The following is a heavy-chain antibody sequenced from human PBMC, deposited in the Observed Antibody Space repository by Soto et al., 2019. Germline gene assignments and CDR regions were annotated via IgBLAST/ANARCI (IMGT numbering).Heavy chain of an antibody. V-gene: IGHV1-18*01. CDR1: GYTFTSYV. D-gene: IGHD6-6*01. CDR3: ARAPPRPTDY. J-gene: IGHJ4*02. Sequence: QVQLVQSVAEVKKPGASVKVSCKASGYTFTSYVISWARQAPGQGLEWMGWIRAYHGNTNYAQKLQGRVTMTTDTSTSTAYMELRSLRSDDTAVYSGARAPPRPTDYWGQGTLVTVSS. CDR2: IRAYHGNT.